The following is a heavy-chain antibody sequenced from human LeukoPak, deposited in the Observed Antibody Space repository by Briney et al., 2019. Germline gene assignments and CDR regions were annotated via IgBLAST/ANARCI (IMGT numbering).Heavy chain of an antibody. CDR3: AAPPYSIDFGY. Sequence: QPGGSLRLSWEACGFKFNSYGMHCVRHAPGRGLVCVAFIRYDGSNKYYADSVRGRFTISRDNSKNTLDLQMNSLRAGGTAVYYCAAPPYSIDFGYWGLGTLVTVS. CDR2: IRYDGSNK. V-gene: IGHV3-30*02. D-gene: IGHD4-11*01. CDR1: GFKFNSYG. J-gene: IGHJ4*02.